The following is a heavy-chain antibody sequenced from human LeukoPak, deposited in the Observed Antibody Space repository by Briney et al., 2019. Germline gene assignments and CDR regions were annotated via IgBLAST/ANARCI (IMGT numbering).Heavy chain of an antibody. CDR1: GFTFDDYA. CDR2: ISWNSYGI. V-gene: IGHV3-9*01. Sequence: PGGSLRLSCAASGFTFDDYAMHWVRQAPGKGLEWVSGISWNSYGIEYAGSVKGRFTLSRDNAKNSVYLQMNSLRPEDTAVYYCVKDETGSGWPSEYFQHWGQGTLVTVSS. D-gene: IGHD6-25*01. CDR3: VKDETGSGWPSEYFQH. J-gene: IGHJ1*01.